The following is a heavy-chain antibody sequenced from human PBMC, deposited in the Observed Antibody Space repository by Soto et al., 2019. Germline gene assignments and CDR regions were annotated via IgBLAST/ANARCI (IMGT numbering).Heavy chain of an antibody. CDR3: AREGIYYDSSCPWGY. CDR2: IWYDGSNK. J-gene: IGHJ4*02. V-gene: IGHV3-33*01. D-gene: IGHD3-22*01. Sequence: QVQLGESGGGVVQPGRSLRLSCAAAGFTFSSYGMHWVRQAPGKGLEWVAVIWYDGSNKYYADSVKGRFTISRDNSKNTLYLQMNSLRAEETAVYYCAREGIYYDSSCPWGYWGQGPLVTVSS. CDR1: GFTFSSYG.